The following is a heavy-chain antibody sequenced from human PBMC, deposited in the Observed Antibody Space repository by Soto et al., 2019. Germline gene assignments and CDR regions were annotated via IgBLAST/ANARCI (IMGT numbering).Heavy chain of an antibody. Sequence: QVQLVESGGGLVKPGGSLRLSCAASGFTFSDYHMSWLRQAPGKGLEWISYIRDSGSNVYYGASVEVRHTTSRDNTKNSLYLQMNSLRAEDTAVYYCAREVGVGGAFDIWGQGTMVTVSS. V-gene: IGHV3-11*01. CDR1: GFTFSDYH. J-gene: IGHJ3*02. CDR3: AREVGVGGAFDI. CDR2: IRDSGSNV. D-gene: IGHD3-16*01.